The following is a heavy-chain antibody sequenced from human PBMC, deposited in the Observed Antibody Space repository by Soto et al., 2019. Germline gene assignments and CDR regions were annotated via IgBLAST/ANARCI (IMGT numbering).Heavy chain of an antibody. CDR1: GVSIHNSHSF. D-gene: IGHD2-21*01. V-gene: IGHV4-39*01. CDR3: GRVVEGATRHTDPDS. CDR2: VYHNGGA. J-gene: IGHJ5*01. Sequence: SETLSLTCTVSGVSIHNSHSFWAWIRQPPGKGLQFIASVYHNGGAHYNSSLKSRVTISVDAANNQVSLRMRSLTAADTAFYYCGRVVEGATRHTDPDSWGQGILVTVSS.